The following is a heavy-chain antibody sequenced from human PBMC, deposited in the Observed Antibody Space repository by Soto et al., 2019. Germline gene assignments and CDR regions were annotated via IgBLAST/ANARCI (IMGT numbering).Heavy chain of an antibody. J-gene: IGHJ4*02. CDR1: GGSISSGGYY. Sequence: QVQLQESGPGLVKPSQTLSLTCTVSGGSISSGGYYWSWIRQHPGKGLEWIGYIYYRGSTYYNPSLTSRVTISVDTSKNQFSLKLSSVTAADTAVYYCARSGYSYGPNPLLYWGQGTLVTVSS. D-gene: IGHD5-18*01. V-gene: IGHV4-31*03. CDR3: ARSGYSYGPNPLLY. CDR2: IYYRGST.